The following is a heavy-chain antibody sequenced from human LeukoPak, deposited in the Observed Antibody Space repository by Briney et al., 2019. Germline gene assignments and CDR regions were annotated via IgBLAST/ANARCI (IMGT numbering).Heavy chain of an antibody. V-gene: IGHV1-46*01. CDR1: GYTFTSYD. J-gene: IGHJ6*02. CDR2: INPSGGST. Sequence: ASVKVSCKASGYTFTSYDINWVRQATGQGLEWMGIINPSGGSTSYAQKFQGRVTMTRDTSTSTVYMELSSLRSEDTAVYYCARVRLLWFGELAGAYGMDVWGQGTTVTVSS. D-gene: IGHD3-10*01. CDR3: ARVRLLWFGELAGAYGMDV.